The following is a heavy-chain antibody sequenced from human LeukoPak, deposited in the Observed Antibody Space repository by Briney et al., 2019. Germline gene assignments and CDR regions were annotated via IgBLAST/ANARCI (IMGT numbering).Heavy chain of an antibody. V-gene: IGHV3-11*01. Sequence: GGSLRLSCTASGFTFGDYDVSWIRQAPGEGLELVSYMSSSDFSIYYADSVKGRFTISRDNAKNSLYLQMNSLRAEDTAVYYCAKVTTSWYLDYWGQGTLVTVSS. CDR1: GFTFGDYD. D-gene: IGHD2-2*01. J-gene: IGHJ4*02. CDR3: AKVTTSWYLDY. CDR2: MSSSDFSI.